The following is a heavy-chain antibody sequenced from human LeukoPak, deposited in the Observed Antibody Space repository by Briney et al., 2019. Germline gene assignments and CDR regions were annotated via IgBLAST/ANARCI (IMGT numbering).Heavy chain of an antibody. Sequence: PSETLSLTCTVSGGSISSYYWSWIRQPAGKGLEWIGRIYTSGSTNYNPSLKSRVTMSVDTSKNQFSLKLSSVTAADTAVYYCARGKVASYAYYYYMGVWGKGTTVTVSS. J-gene: IGHJ6*03. CDR1: GGSISSYY. CDR2: IYTSGST. V-gene: IGHV4-4*07. CDR3: ARGKVASYAYYYYMGV.